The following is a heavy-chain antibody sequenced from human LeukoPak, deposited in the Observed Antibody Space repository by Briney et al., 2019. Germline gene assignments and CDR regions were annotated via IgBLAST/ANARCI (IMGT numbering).Heavy chain of an antibody. CDR2: ISSDSNYI. D-gene: IGHD2-15*01. J-gene: IGHJ5*02. Sequence: GGSLRLSCAASGFIFSSYSMNWVRQAPGKGLEWVSSISSDSNYIYYADSVKGRFTISRDNAKNSLYLQMNTLRAEDTAVYYCARELYLVSFDPWGQGTLVTVSS. V-gene: IGHV3-21*01. CDR3: ARELYLVSFDP. CDR1: GFIFSSYS.